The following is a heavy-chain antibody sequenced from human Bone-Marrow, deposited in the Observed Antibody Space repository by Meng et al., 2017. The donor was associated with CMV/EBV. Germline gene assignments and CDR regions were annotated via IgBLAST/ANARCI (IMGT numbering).Heavy chain of an antibody. CDR3: ARRSSIGVVIIRYYFDY. CDR1: GGSISSYY. CDR2: IYDSGST. V-gene: IGHV4-59*08. D-gene: IGHD3-3*01. J-gene: IGHJ4*02. Sequence: SETLSLTCTVSGGSISSYYWSWIRQPPGKGLEWIGYIYDSGSTNYNPSLKSRVTISVDTSKKQFSLKLSYVTAADTAVYYCARRSSIGVVIIRYYFDYWGQGTLVTVSS.